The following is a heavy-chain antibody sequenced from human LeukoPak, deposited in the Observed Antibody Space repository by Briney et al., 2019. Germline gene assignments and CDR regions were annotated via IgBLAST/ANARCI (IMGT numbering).Heavy chain of an antibody. J-gene: IGHJ6*04. Sequence: SSETLSLTCTVSGGSISSYYWSWIRQPPGKGLEWIGYIYYSGSTNYNPSLKSRVTISVDTSKNQFSLKLSSVTAADTAVYYCARSMVRGVIGPLDVWGKGTTVTISS. D-gene: IGHD3-10*01. CDR2: IYYSGST. CDR1: GGSISSYY. V-gene: IGHV4-59*01. CDR3: ARSMVRGVIGPLDV.